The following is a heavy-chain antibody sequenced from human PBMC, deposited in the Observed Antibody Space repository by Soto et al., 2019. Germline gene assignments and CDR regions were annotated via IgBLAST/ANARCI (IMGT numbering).Heavy chain of an antibody. D-gene: IGHD3-22*01. V-gene: IGHV1-3*01. CDR3: ARDLRYYYDNSGYPNPLDY. CDR2: INAGNAKT. Sequence: ASVKVSCKTSGYTSTSYAIHWVRQAPGQRLEWMGWINAGNAKTKYSEKFQGRVTITRDTSASTAYMELSRLRSEDTAVYYCARDLRYYYDNSGYPNPLDYWGQGTLVTVSS. J-gene: IGHJ4*02. CDR1: GYTSTSYA.